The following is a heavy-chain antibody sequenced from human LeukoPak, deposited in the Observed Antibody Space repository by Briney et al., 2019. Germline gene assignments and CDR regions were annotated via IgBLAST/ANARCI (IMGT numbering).Heavy chain of an antibody. CDR3: ARRISTYSSSWYNYYYYMDV. V-gene: IGHV4-39*01. CDR2: IYYSGST. D-gene: IGHD6-13*01. J-gene: IGHJ6*03. CDR1: GGSISSSSYY. Sequence: EPSETLSLTCTVSGGSISSSSYYWGWIRRPPGKGLEWLGRIYYSGSTYYNPSLKSRVTISVDTSKNQFSLKLSSVTAADTAVYYCARRISTYSSSWYNYYYYMDVWGKGTTVTVSS.